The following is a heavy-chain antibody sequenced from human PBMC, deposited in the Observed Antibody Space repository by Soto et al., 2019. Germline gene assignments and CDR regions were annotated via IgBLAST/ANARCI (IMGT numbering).Heavy chain of an antibody. CDR3: ARSSRSYFDY. CDR2: IYDSGST. V-gene: IGHV4-31*03. Sequence: SETLSLTCTVSGGSISRSGYFWSWIRQHPGKGLEWIGYIYDSGSTYYNPSLKSRVSLSVDTSKNQFSLNLTSVTAADTAMYYCARSSRSYFDYWGQGTLVTV. J-gene: IGHJ4*02. CDR1: GGSISRSGYF.